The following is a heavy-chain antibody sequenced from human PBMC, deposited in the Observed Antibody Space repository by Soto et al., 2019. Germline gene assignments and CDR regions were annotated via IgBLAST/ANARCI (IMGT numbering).Heavy chain of an antibody. J-gene: IGHJ4*02. Sequence: PGGSLRLSCAASGFTFSINPLSWARQAPGKGLEWVSGISSSGGSTYYADSVKGRFTISRDNSKNMLYLQMNNLRAEDTAVYYCAKAQGGSYFDYWGQGTLVTVSS. CDR1: GFTFSINP. V-gene: IGHV3-23*01. CDR3: AKAQGGSYFDY. D-gene: IGHD2-15*01. CDR2: ISSSGGST.